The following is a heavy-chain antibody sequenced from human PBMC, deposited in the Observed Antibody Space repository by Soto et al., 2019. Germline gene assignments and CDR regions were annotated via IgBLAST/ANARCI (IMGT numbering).Heavy chain of an antibody. V-gene: IGHV3-23*01. J-gene: IGHJ6*03. D-gene: IGHD6-6*01. CDR2: ISGSGGST. CDR1: GFTFSSYA. Sequence: EVQLLESGGGLVQPVGSLRLSCAASGFTFSSYAMSWVRQAPGKGLEWVSAISGSGGSTYYADSVKGRFTISRDNSKNTLYLQMNSLRAEDTAVYYCAKDGYSSSSVYYYYMDVWGKGTTVTVSS. CDR3: AKDGYSSSSVYYYYMDV.